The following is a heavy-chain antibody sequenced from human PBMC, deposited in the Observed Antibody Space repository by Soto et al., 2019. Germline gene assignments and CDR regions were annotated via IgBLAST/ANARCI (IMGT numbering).Heavy chain of an antibody. CDR1: GYTFTSYY. D-gene: IGHD2-21*02. J-gene: IGHJ4*02. CDR2: INPSGGST. CDR3: ARVGTVTAFDY. V-gene: IGHV1-46*01. Sequence: GSSVKVSCKASGYTFTSYYMHWVRQAPGQGLEWMGIINPSGGSTSYAQKFQGRVTMTRDTSTSTVYMELSSLRSEDTAVYYCARVGTVTAFDYWGQGTMVTVSS.